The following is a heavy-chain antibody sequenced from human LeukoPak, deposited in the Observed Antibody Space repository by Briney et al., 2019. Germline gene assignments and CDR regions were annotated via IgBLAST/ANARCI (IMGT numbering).Heavy chain of an antibody. J-gene: IGHJ3*02. Sequence: SETLSLTCAVYGGSFSGYYWSWIRQPPGKGLEWIGEINHSGSTNYNPSLKSRVTISVDTSKNQFSLKLRSVTAEDTAVYYCARNDRYSRSAFDIWGQGTMVTVSS. CDR1: GGSFSGYY. CDR2: INHSGST. V-gene: IGHV4-34*01. CDR3: ARNDRYSRSAFDI. D-gene: IGHD1-1*01.